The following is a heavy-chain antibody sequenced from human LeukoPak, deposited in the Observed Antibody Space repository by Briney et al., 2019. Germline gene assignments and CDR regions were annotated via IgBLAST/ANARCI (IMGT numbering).Heavy chain of an antibody. CDR1: GYTFTCYY. CDR2: INLNSGGT. J-gene: IGHJ4*02. D-gene: IGHD3-16*01. Sequence: ASVKVSCKASGYTFTCYYMNWVRQARGQGREGRGRINLNSGGTNYAQKIQGRVTMTRATSISTAYMERSRLRSDDTAVYYCARARLRLELFDYWGQGTLVTVSS. V-gene: IGHV1-2*06. CDR3: ARARLRLELFDY.